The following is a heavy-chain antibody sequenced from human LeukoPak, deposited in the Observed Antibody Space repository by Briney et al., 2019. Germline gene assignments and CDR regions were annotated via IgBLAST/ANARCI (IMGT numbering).Heavy chain of an antibody. CDR1: GGSLNSNSYY. J-gene: IGHJ3*02. V-gene: IGHV4-39*01. Sequence: SETLSLTCTVSGGSLNSNSYYWGWIRQPPGKGLEWFGCINYSGNTYYNPSLKSRVTISVDTSKQQFSLNLSSVTAAETSIYYCAGSYSSTWYSTFDIWGQGTMVTVSS. CDR3: AGSYSSTWYSTFDI. D-gene: IGHD6-13*01. CDR2: INYSGNT.